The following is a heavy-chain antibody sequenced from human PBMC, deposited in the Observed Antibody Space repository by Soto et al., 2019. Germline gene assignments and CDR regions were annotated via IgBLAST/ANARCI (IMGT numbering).Heavy chain of an antibody. D-gene: IGHD6-13*01. Sequence: EVQLLESGGGLVQPGGSLRLSCAASGFTFSNYAMTWVRQAPGKGLEWVSVITGSGGGTYFVDSVKGRFTISRDNSKNTVYLQMNSLRAEDTAVYYCAKRPLTAAGFDYWSQGTLVTVSS. CDR3: AKRPLTAAGFDY. J-gene: IGHJ4*02. CDR2: ITGSGGGT. V-gene: IGHV3-23*01. CDR1: GFTFSNYA.